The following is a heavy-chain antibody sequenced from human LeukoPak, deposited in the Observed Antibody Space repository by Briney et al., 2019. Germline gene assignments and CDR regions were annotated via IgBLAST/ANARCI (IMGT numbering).Heavy chain of an antibody. Sequence: GASVKVSCKASGYTFTSYGISWVRQAPGQGLEWMGWISAYNGNTNYAQKLQGRVTMTTDTSTSTAYMEPRSLRSDDTAVYYCARTRRRQYQLLYPGYYYYYYMDVWGKGTTVTVSS. CDR2: ISAYNGNT. J-gene: IGHJ6*03. D-gene: IGHD2-2*02. V-gene: IGHV1-18*01. CDR3: ARTRRRQYQLLYPGYYYYYYMDV. CDR1: GYTFTSYG.